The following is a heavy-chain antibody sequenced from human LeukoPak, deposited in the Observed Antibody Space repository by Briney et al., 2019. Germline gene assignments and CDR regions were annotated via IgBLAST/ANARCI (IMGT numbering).Heavy chain of an antibody. J-gene: IGHJ4*02. CDR3: ARAALGVVPDY. V-gene: IGHV4-59*01. D-gene: IGHD3-3*01. CDR2: IHYSGST. Sequence: PSETLSLTCTVSGGSISSYYWSWIRQPPGRGLEWIGYIHYSGSTTYNPSPKSRVTISVDTSKSQFSLRLSSVTAADTAVYYCARAALGVVPDYWGQGTLVTVSS. CDR1: GGSISSYY.